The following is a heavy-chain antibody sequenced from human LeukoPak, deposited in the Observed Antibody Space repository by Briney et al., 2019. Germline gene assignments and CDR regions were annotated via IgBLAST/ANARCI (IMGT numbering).Heavy chain of an antibody. J-gene: IGHJ4*02. CDR2: ISSSGDNI. CDR3: ARGGIVGATGDY. CDR1: GFTFSDYS. Sequence: YPGGSLRLSCAASGFTFSDYSMNWVRQAPGKGLEWISYISSSGDNIYYADSVKGRFTISRDNAKSSLYLQVNSLRADDTAVYYCARGGIVGATGDYWGQGTLVIVSS. V-gene: IGHV3-48*01. D-gene: IGHD1-26*01.